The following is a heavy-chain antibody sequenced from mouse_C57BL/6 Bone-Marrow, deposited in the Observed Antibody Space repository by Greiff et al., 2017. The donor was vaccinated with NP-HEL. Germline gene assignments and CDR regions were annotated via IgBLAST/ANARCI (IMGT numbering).Heavy chain of an antibody. CDR3: SQALGWYFDV. D-gene: IGHD1-3*01. V-gene: IGHV1-81*01. Sequence: QVQLQQSGAELARPGASVKLSCKASGYTFTSYGISWVQQSTGQGLEWIGEIYPRSGNTYYNEKFKGKATLTADKSSSTAYMELRSLTSEDSAVYFCSQALGWYFDVWGTGTTVTVSS. CDR2: IYPRSGNT. J-gene: IGHJ1*03. CDR1: GYTFTSYG.